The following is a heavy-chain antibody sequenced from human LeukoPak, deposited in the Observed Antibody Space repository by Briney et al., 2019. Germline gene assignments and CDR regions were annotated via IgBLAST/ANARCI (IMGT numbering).Heavy chain of an antibody. CDR3: AAAGTG. CDR1: GGTFIIYA. D-gene: IGHD6-13*01. V-gene: IGHV1-69*13. CDR2: IIPIFGTA. J-gene: IGHJ4*02. Sequence: SVTVSCKASGGTFIIYAISWVRPAPGQGLEWMGGIIPIFGTANYAQKFQGRVTITADESTSTAYMGLSSLRSEDTAVYYCAAAGTGWGQGTLVTVSS.